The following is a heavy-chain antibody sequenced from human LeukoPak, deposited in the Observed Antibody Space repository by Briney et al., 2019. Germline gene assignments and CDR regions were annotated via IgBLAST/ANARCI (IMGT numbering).Heavy chain of an antibody. V-gene: IGHV3-23*01. CDR1: GFSFNNYA. Sequence: GGSLRLSCAASGFSFNNYAMSWVRQVPGKGLEWVSAISASGASTYYADSVKGRFTISRDNSKNTLYLQMNSLRAEDTAVYYCAKVKWVAGSTDQDYWGQGTLVTVSS. CDR2: ISASGAST. CDR3: AKVKWVAGSTDQDY. J-gene: IGHJ4*02. D-gene: IGHD2-15*01.